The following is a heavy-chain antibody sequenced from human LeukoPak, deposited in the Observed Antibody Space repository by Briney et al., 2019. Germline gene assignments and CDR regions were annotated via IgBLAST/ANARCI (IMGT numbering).Heavy chain of an antibody. D-gene: IGHD3-22*01. J-gene: IGHJ4*02. CDR1: GGSISSYY. V-gene: IGHV4-59*01. CDR3: ARVTGYMIENYFDY. CDR2: IYYSGST. Sequence: SETLSLTCTVPGGSISSYYWSWIRQPPGKGLEWLGYIYYSGSTNYNPSLKSRVTISVKTSKNQFSLKLSSVTAADTAVYYCARVTGYMIENYFDYWGQGTLVTVSS.